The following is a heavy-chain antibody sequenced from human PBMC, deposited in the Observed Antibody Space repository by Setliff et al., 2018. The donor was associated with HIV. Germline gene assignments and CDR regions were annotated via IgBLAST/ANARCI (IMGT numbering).Heavy chain of an antibody. CDR3: ATLGVAVTGTVDY. CDR2: INPSGGSA. V-gene: IGHV1-46*01. Sequence: ASVKVSCKASGYTFTGYSIHWVRQAPGQGLEWMGIINPSGGSASYPQRFQGRVTMTRDTSTSTVYMQLSSLKSEDTAVYYCATLGVAVTGTVDYWGQGTLVTVSS. J-gene: IGHJ4*02. CDR1: GYTFTGYS. D-gene: IGHD6-19*01.